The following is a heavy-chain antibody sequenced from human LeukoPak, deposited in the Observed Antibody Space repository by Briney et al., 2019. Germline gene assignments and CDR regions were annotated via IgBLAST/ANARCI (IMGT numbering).Heavy chain of an antibody. V-gene: IGHV1-8*01. CDR1: GYTFTSYD. CDR3: ARGLRREQQLLRAFDS. CDR2: MNPNSGNT. J-gene: IGHJ4*02. D-gene: IGHD6-13*01. Sequence: VASVKVSCKASGYTFTSYDINWVRHATGQGLELMGWMNPNSGNTGYAQKFQGRVTMTRNTSISTAYMELSGLTSEDTAVYYCARGLRREQQLLRAFDSWGQGTLVTVSS.